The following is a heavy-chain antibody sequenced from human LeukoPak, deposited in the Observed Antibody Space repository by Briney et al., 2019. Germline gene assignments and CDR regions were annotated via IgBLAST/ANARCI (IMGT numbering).Heavy chain of an antibody. CDR2: INPNSGGT. D-gene: IGHD6-13*01. Sequence: ASVKVSCKASGYTFTGYYMHWVRQAPGQGLEWMGWINPNSGGTNYAQKFQGRVTMTRGTSISTAYMELSRLRSDGAAVYDCARDPDSIAAAGNAFDIWGQGTMVTVSS. J-gene: IGHJ3*02. CDR3: ARDPDSIAAAGNAFDI. CDR1: GYTFTGYY. V-gene: IGHV1-2*02.